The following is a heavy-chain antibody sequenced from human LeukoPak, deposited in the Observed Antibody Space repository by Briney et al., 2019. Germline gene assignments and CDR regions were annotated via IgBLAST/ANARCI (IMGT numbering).Heavy chain of an antibody. D-gene: IGHD5-18*01. J-gene: IGHJ3*02. CDR3: ARRSLDTAMVSDAFDI. Sequence: ASVKVSCKASGYTFTSYATHWVRQAPGQRLEWMGWINAGNGNTKYSQKFQGRVTITRDTSASTAYMELSSLTSEDTAVYYCARRSLDTAMVSDAFDIWGQGTMVTVSS. V-gene: IGHV1-3*01. CDR1: GYTFTSYA. CDR2: INAGNGNT.